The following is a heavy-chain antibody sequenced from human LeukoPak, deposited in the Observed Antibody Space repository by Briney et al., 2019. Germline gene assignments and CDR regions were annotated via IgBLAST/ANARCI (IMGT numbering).Heavy chain of an antibody. V-gene: IGHV3-30*02. J-gene: IGHJ4*02. CDR1: GFTFSSYG. CDR3: AKGSVLRYFDWLNY. CDR2: IRYNGSNK. Sequence: GGSLRLSCAASGFTFSSYGMHWVRQAPGKGLEWVAFIRYNGSNKYYADSVKGRFTISRDNSKNTLYLQMNSLRAEDTAVYYCAKGSVLRYFDWLNYWGQGTLVTVSS. D-gene: IGHD3-9*01.